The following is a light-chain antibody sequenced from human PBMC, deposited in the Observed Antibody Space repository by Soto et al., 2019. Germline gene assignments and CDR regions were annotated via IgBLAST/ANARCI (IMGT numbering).Light chain of an antibody. J-gene: IGLJ2*01. CDR3: SSYTTTRLL. CDR2: DVS. Sequence: QSVLTQSASVSGSPGQSITISCTGPSSDFGIYNFVSWYQQHPGKAPKLIIYDVSNRPSGVSHRFSGSKSANTASLTISGLQAEDEADYYCSSYTTTRLLFGGGTKVTVL. V-gene: IGLV2-14*01. CDR1: SSDFGIYNF.